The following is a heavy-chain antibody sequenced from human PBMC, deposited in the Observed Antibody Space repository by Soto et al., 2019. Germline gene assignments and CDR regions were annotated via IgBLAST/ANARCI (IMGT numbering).Heavy chain of an antibody. CDR3: AIPYVWGSYRPFDY. CDR1: GYTFTSYA. J-gene: IGHJ4*02. D-gene: IGHD3-16*02. CDR2: INAGNGNT. V-gene: IGHV1-3*01. Sequence: ASVKVSCKASGYTFTSYAMHWVRQAPGQRLEWMGWINAGNGNTKYSRKFQGRVTITRDTSASTAYMELSSLRSEDTAVYYCAIPYVWGSYRPFDYWGQGTLVTVS.